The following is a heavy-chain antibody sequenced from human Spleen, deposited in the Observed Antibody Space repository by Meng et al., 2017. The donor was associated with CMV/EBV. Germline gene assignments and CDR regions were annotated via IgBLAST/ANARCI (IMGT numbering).Heavy chain of an antibody. CDR1: GFTFSSSW. V-gene: IGHV3-74*01. CDR2: INADGITT. CDR3: ARGGSPFY. D-gene: IGHD1-26*01. Sequence: GESLKISCETSGFTFSSSWMHWVRQPPGKGLLWVARINADGITTPYADSVKGRFTVSRDNAKNTLYLQMSNLRAEDTAIYYCARGGSPFYWGQGTLVTVSS. J-gene: IGHJ4*02.